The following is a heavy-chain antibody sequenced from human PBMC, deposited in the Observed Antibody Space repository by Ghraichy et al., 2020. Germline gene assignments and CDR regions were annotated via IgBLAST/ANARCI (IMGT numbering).Heavy chain of an antibody. CDR1: GGSISSSNYY. V-gene: IGHV4-39*01. J-gene: IGHJ2*01. Sequence: SQTLSLTCPVSGGSISSSNYYWGWIRQPPGKGQEWIGSMHHSGSTYYNPSLKSRPTISVDKPKNQFSLNLTSVTAADTAVYYCAGSFAVIRYFDLWCRGTVVTVSS. CDR2: MHHSGST. CDR3: AGSFAVIRYFDL. D-gene: IGHD3-10*01.